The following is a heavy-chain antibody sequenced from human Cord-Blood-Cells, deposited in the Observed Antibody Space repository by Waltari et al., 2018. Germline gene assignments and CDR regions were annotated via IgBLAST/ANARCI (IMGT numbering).Heavy chain of an antibody. CDR2: IIPIFGTA. Sequence: QVQLVQSGAEVKKPGSSVKVSCKASVGTFRSYAISWVRQAPGQGLEWMGGIIPIFGTANYAQKFQGRVTITADESTSTAYMELSSLRSEDTAVYYCARGCYYYDSIGYAFDIWGQGTMVTVSS. CDR3: ARGCYYYDSIGYAFDI. J-gene: IGHJ3*02. V-gene: IGHV1-69*01. D-gene: IGHD3-22*01. CDR1: VGTFRSYA.